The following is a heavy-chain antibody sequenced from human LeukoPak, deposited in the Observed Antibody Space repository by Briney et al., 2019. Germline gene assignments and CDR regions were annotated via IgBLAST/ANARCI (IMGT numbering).Heavy chain of an antibody. Sequence: SVKVSCKASGGTFSSYAISWVRQAPGQGLEWMGRIIPILGIANYAQKFQGRATITADKSTSTAYMELSSLRSEDTAVYYCARPNDYGDYRSLGYWGQGTLVTVSS. CDR1: GGTFSSYA. D-gene: IGHD4-17*01. CDR3: ARPNDYGDYRSLGY. V-gene: IGHV1-69*04. CDR2: IIPILGIA. J-gene: IGHJ4*02.